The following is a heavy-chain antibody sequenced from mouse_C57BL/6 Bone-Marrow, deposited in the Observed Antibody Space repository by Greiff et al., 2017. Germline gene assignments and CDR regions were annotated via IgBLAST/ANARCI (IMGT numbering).Heavy chain of an antibody. D-gene: IGHD1-1*01. CDR3: ARPTYGSSGGYYAMDY. CDR2: ISDGGSYT. CDR1: GFTFSSYA. V-gene: IGHV5-4*01. Sequence: EVHLVESGGGLVKPGGSLKLSCAASGFTFSSYAMSWVRQTPEKRLEWVATISDGGSYTYYPDNVKGRFTISRDNAKNNLYLQMSQLKSEDTAMYDCARPTYGSSGGYYAMDYWGQGTSVTVSS. J-gene: IGHJ4*01.